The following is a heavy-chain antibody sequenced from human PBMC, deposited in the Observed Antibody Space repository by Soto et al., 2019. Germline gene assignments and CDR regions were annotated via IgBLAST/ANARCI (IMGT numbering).Heavy chain of an antibody. D-gene: IGHD3-9*01. V-gene: IGHV4-31*03. CDR3: ARKQARYFSGIDY. Sequence: QVQLQESGPGLVKPSQTLSLTCTVTGDSITSGGYYLSWIRQHPGKGLEWLGYIYGGGGSGSTLLNPSLKSRITLQVNTSTTQFSLTLSSVTVADPAVYFCARKQARYFSGIDYWGQGTLVTVSS. CDR2: IYGGGGSGST. CDR1: GDSITSGGYY. J-gene: IGHJ4*02.